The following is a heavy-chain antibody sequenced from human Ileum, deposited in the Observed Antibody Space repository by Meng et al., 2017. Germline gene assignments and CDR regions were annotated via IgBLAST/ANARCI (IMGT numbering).Heavy chain of an antibody. Sequence: GQLKQWGAGLLKPSGTLALTCVVSGDSISSSNWWNWVRQPPGKGLEWIGEIFHTGSTNYNPSLKSRVTISADKSKNQFSLNLSSVTAADTAVYYCATNKNKKIDYWGQGTLVTVSS. CDR3: ATNKNKKIDY. D-gene: IGHD2/OR15-2a*01. J-gene: IGHJ4*02. CDR2: IFHTGST. V-gene: IGHV4-4*02. CDR1: GDSISSSNW.